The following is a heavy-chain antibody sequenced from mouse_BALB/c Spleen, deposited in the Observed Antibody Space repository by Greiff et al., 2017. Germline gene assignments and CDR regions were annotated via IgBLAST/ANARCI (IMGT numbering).Heavy chain of an antibody. V-gene: IGHV1-5*01. D-gene: IGHD1-1*01. Sequence: EVKLQESGTVLARPGASVKMSCKASGYTFTSYWMHWVKQRPGQGLEWIGAIYPGNSDTSYNQKFKGKAKLTAVTSTSTAYMELSSLTNEDSAVYYCTRGGYGSSYDYAMDYWGQGTSVTVSS. CDR2: IYPGNSDT. CDR3: TRGGYGSSYDYAMDY. CDR1: GYTFTSYW. J-gene: IGHJ4*01.